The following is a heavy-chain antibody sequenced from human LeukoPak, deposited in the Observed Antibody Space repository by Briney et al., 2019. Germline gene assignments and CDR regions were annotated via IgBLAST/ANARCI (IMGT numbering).Heavy chain of an antibody. CDR2: IYYSGST. Sequence: SETLSLTCTLAGGSISSSSYYWGWIRQPPGKGLEWIGSIYYSGSTYYNPSLKSRVTISVDTSKNQFSLKLSSVTAADTAVYYCARLSRFGALSYYFDYWGQGALVTVSS. D-gene: IGHD3-16*01. J-gene: IGHJ4*02. V-gene: IGHV4-39*01. CDR3: ARLSRFGALSYYFDY. CDR1: GGSISSSSYY.